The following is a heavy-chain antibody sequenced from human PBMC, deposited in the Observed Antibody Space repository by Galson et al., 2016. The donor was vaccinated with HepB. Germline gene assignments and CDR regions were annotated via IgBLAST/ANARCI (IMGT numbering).Heavy chain of an antibody. Sequence: SLRLSCAASGFTFSSYWMHWVRQAPGKGLVWVSRINCDGSSTTYAGSVKGRFTISRDNAKNTLYLQMNGLKAEDTAVYYCARGPPYGEFDYWGQGTLVTVSS. V-gene: IGHV3-74*01. CDR1: GFTFSSYW. J-gene: IGHJ4*02. D-gene: IGHD3-10*01. CDR3: ARGPPYGEFDY. CDR2: INCDGSST.